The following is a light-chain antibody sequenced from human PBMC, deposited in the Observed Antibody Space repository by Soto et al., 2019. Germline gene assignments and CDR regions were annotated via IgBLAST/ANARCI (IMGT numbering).Light chain of an antibody. CDR1: QSIDNR. CDR2: AAS. J-gene: IGKJ4*01. Sequence: DIQMTQSPSTLSASIGDRVTITCRASQSIDNRLAWYQQKPGKAPNLLVYAASTLHSGVPSRFSGSGSGTEFTLTITSLQPEDVATYYCQQLHTYLLTFGGGTKVQIK. V-gene: IGKV1-5*01. CDR3: QQLHTYLLT.